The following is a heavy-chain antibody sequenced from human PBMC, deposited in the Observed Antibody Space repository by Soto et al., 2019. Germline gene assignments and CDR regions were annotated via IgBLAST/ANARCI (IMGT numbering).Heavy chain of an antibody. CDR3: VRDGSGSYYKEPYYYDGMDV. D-gene: IGHD1-26*01. CDR2: ISAYNGNT. J-gene: IGHJ6*02. Sequence: ASVKVSCKASGYTFTSYGISWVRQAPGQGLEWMGWISAYNGNTNYAQKLQGRVTMTTDTSTSTAYMELRSLRSDDTAAYYCVRDGSGSYYKEPYYYDGMDVWGQGTTVTVSS. V-gene: IGHV1-18*04. CDR1: GYTFTSYG.